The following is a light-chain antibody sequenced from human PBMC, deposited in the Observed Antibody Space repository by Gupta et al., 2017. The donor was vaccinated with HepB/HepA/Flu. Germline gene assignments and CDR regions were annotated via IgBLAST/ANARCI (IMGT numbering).Light chain of an antibody. CDR2: EVT. J-gene: IGLJ3*02. CDR3: SSYAGDSIWV. Sequence: QSALTQPASVSGSPGQSITISCTGTRNDIGNYDLVSWYQQHPGEAPKLIMYEVTKRPSGVSARVSGSNSGSTASLTVSRLQAEDEASDFCSSYAGDSIWVFGGGTKLTVL. CDR1: RNDIGNYDL. V-gene: IGLV2-23*02.